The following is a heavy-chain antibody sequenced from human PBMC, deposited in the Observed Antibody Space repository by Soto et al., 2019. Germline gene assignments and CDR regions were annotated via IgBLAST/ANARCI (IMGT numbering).Heavy chain of an antibody. Sequence: QVQLVQSWAEVKKPGSSVKVSCKAPGVTFSSYGITWVRQAPGQGLEWMGGSIPTFGTAKYPQNFQGRATITADKSTSTEHMELRSLRSEDTAVYYCARVNRGRYEGWGSFNWLHPWGQGTLVIVSS. CDR3: ARVNRGRYEGWGSFNWLHP. CDR1: GVTFSSYG. V-gene: IGHV1-69*06. CDR2: SIPTFGTA. D-gene: IGHD1-26*01. J-gene: IGHJ5*02.